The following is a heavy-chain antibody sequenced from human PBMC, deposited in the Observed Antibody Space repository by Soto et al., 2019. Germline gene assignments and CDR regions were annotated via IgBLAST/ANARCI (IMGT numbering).Heavy chain of an antibody. CDR1: GFTFSTYG. J-gene: IGHJ4*02. CDR3: ARPYRDINGLDY. Sequence: GGSLRLSCAASGFTFSTYGMHWVRQAPGKGLEWVALIWYDGSNKYYAESVKGRFTISRDNSKNTLYLQMNSLRAEDTAVYYYARPYRDINGLDYWGQGTRVTVSS. V-gene: IGHV3-33*08. CDR2: IWYDGSNK. D-gene: IGHD2-8*01.